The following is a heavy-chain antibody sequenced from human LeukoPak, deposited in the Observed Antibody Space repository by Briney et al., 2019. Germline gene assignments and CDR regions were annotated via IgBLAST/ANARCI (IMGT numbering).Heavy chain of an antibody. D-gene: IGHD3-10*01. CDR1: GDSISSSRYC. J-gene: IGHJ4*02. CDR2: VYHSGSN. Sequence: SETLSLTCSVSGDSISSSRYCWGWIRQPPGKGLEWIGSVYHSGSNHYNPSLNSRITISVDTSKNQFSLRLRSVTAADTALYFCLAYYSLSGNYYNGIDYWGQGTLVTVSS. V-gene: IGHV4-39*01. CDR3: LAYYSLSGNYYNGIDY.